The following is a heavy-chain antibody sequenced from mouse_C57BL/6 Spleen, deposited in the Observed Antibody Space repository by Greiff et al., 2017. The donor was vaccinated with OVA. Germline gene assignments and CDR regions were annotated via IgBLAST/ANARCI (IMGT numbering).Heavy chain of an antibody. CDR3: ARGLFPYYYGSSYHYAMDY. CDR2: INPNNGGT. V-gene: IGHV1-18*01. CDR1: GYTFTDYN. D-gene: IGHD1-1*01. Sequence: EVQLQQSGPELVKPGASVKIPCKASGYTFTDYNMDWVKQSHGKSLEWIGDINPNNGGTIYNQKFKGKATLTVDKSSSTAYMELRSLTSEDTAVYYCARGLFPYYYGSSYHYAMDYWGQGTSVTVSS. J-gene: IGHJ4*01.